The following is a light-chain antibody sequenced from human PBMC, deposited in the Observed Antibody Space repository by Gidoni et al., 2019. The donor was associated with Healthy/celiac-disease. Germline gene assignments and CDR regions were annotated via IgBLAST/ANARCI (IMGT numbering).Light chain of an antibody. CDR3: CSYAGSYTLV. J-gene: IGLJ3*02. CDR1: SSDVGGYKY. V-gene: IGLV2-11*01. Sequence: QSALTQPRSVSGSPGQSVTISCTGTSSDVGGYKYVSWYQQPPGKAPNLMIYDGSKRPAGVPDRFSGSKSGNTASLTISGLQAEDEADYYCCSYAGSYTLVFGGGTKLTVL. CDR2: DGS.